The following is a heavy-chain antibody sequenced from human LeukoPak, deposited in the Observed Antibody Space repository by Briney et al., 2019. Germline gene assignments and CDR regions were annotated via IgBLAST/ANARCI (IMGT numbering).Heavy chain of an antibody. CDR3: AKDSSSFGFDY. Sequence: GGSLRLSCAASGFTFSTCAMSWVRQAPGKGLEWVSAISGSGGSTYYADSVKGRFTISRDNSKNTLHLQMNSLRAEDTAVYYCAKDSSSFGFDYWGQGTLVTVSS. CDR2: ISGSGGST. J-gene: IGHJ4*02. CDR1: GFTFSTCA. V-gene: IGHV3-23*01. D-gene: IGHD6-13*01.